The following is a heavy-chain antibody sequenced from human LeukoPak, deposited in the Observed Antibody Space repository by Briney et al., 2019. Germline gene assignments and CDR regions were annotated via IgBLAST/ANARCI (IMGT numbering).Heavy chain of an antibody. CDR2: ISGSGGST. D-gene: IGHD3-10*01. J-gene: IGHJ4*02. Sequence: GGSLRLSCVASGFSFTTHAMGWVRQAPGKGLEWVSHISGSGGSTKYSGSVKGRFTISRDNSKSTLYLQINSLGADDTAVYYCAKDQDPHSYGSGSYAPFDYWGQGTLVTVSS. CDR3: AKDQDPHSYGSGSYAPFDY. CDR1: GFSFTTHA. V-gene: IGHV3-23*01.